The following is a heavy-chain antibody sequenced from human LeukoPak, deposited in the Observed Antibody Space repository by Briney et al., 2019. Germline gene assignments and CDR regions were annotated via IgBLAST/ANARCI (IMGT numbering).Heavy chain of an antibody. D-gene: IGHD6-19*01. Sequence: SETLSLTCTVSGGSISSYYWSWIRQSPGQGLEWIGYIYYSGSTNYNPSLKSRVTISVDTSKNQFSLKLSSVTAADTAVYYCARVKKGSGWYPDYWGQGTLVTVSS. CDR1: GGSISSYY. J-gene: IGHJ4*02. CDR3: ARVKKGSGWYPDY. CDR2: IYYSGST. V-gene: IGHV4-59*12.